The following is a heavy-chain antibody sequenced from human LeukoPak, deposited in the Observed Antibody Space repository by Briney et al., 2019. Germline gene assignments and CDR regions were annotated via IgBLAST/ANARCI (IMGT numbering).Heavy chain of an antibody. D-gene: IGHD1-1*01. J-gene: IGHJ5*02. CDR3: ARDSDQLNWNRGYNWFDP. V-gene: IGHV3-11*01. CDR1: GFTFSDYY. Sequence: PGGSLRLSCAASGFTFSDYYMSWIRQAPGKGLEWVSYISSSGSTIYYADSVKGRFTISRDNAKNSLYLQMNSLRAEDTAVYYCARDSDQLNWNRGYNWFDPWGQGTLVTVSS. CDR2: ISSSGSTI.